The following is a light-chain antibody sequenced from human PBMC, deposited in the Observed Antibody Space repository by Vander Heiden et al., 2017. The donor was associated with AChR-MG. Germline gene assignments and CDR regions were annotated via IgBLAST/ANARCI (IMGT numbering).Light chain of an antibody. Sequence: DIVMTQSPDSLAVSLGERATINCKSSQSVLYSSNNKNYLAWYQQKPGQHPKLLMYWASTRESGVPDRFSGSGSGTDFTLTISSLQAEDVAVYYCQQYYSTPEAFGGGTKVEIK. J-gene: IGKJ4*01. CDR1: QSVLYSSNNKNY. V-gene: IGKV4-1*01. CDR2: WAS. CDR3: QQYYSTPEA.